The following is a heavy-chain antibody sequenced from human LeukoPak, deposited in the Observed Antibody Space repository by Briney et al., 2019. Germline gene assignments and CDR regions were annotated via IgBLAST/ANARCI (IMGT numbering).Heavy chain of an antibody. CDR1: GGSFSGYY. CDR2: INHSGST. D-gene: IGHD2-15*01. J-gene: IGHJ5*02. CDR3: AIRAAREFDP. V-gene: IGHV4-34*01. Sequence: SETLSLTCAVYGGSFSGYYWSWIRQPSGKGLEWIGEINHSGSTNYNPSLKSRVTISVDTSKNQFSLKLSSVTAADTAVYYCAIRAAREFDPWGQGTLVTVSS.